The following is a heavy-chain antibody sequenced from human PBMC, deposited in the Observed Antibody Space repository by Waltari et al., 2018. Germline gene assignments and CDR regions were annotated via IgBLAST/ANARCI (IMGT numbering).Heavy chain of an antibody. Sequence: QLHLQESGPGLVQPSETLSLTCSVSGGSITTNRHYWGWIRQPPGKGLEWTATISYSGAIYTNPSLKSRVTISVDTFKNQFSLKLRSVTAADTALYYCATYVGASIGTAAFDVWGQGTMVTVSS. CDR3: ATYVGASIGTAAFDV. J-gene: IGHJ3*01. D-gene: IGHD3-16*01. CDR1: GGSITTNRHY. CDR2: ISYSGAI. V-gene: IGHV4-39*01.